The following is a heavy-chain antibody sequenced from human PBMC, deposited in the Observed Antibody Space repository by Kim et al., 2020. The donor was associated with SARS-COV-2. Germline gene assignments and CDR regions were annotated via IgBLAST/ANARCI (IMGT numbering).Heavy chain of an antibody. V-gene: IGHV3-23*01. J-gene: IGHJ4*02. CDR3: AKTYVGGVLSFYFDY. D-gene: IGHD2-8*02. Sequence: DSVKGRFTISRENSKNTLYLQMNSLRAEDTAVYYCAKTYVGGVLSFYFDYWGQGTLVTVSS.